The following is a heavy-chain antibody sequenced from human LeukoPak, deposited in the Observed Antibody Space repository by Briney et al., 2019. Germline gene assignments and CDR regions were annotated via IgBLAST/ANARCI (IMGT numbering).Heavy chain of an antibody. CDR3: ARVGRKRITIFGVVRAPFDY. V-gene: IGHV4-61*02. D-gene: IGHD3-3*01. CDR1: GGSISSVSYH. J-gene: IGHJ4*02. CDR2: IYTSGST. Sequence: PSETLSLTCTVSGGSISSVSYHWSWIRQPAGKGLERIGRIYTSGSTNYNPSLKSRVTISVDTSKNQFSLKLSSVTAADTAVYYCARVGRKRITIFGVVRAPFDYWGQGTLVTVAS.